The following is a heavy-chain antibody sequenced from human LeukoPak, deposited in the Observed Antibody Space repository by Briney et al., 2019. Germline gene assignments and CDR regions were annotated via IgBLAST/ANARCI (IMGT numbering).Heavy chain of an antibody. CDR3: ARTPGNDDSNPGLDY. J-gene: IGHJ4*02. CDR1: GGSIRNYY. D-gene: IGHD1-1*01. V-gene: IGHV4-59*01. CDR2: IYFNGIT. Sequence: SETLSLTCSVSGGSIRNYYWTWIRQPPGKGLEWIGYIYFNGITNYNPSLKSRLTLSVDTSKNQFSLKLSSLTAADTAVYYCARTPGNDDSNPGLDYWGQGTLVTVSS.